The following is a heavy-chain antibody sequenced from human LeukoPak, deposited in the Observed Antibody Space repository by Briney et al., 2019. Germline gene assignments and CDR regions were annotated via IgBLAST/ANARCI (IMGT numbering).Heavy chain of an antibody. CDR3: ARDYESIVCSSTSCYPVYYFDY. V-gene: IGHV3-53*01. J-gene: IGHJ4*02. CDR1: GLTFSNYW. CDR2: IYSGGST. D-gene: IGHD2-2*01. Sequence: GGSLRLSCAASGLTFSNYWMSWVRQGPGKGLEWVSLIYSGGSTYYADSVKGRFPISRDNSKNTLYLQMNSLRAEDTAVYYCARDYESIVCSSTSCYPVYYFDYWGQGTLVTVSS.